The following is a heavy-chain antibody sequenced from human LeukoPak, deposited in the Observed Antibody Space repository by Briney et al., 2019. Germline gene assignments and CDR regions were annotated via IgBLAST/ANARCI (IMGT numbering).Heavy chain of an antibody. CDR2: ISGSGDST. CDR3: AKDCRRGVVRSEAWFAP. D-gene: IGHD3-3*01. V-gene: IGHV3-23*01. J-gene: IGHJ5*02. Sequence: GGSLRLSCAASGFSFISYGMHWVRQAPGKGLEWVSAISGSGDSTYYADSVKGRFTISRDNSKNTLYLHMNSLRADDAAVYYCAKDCRRGVVRSEAWFAPWGQGTLVTVSS. CDR1: GFSFISYG.